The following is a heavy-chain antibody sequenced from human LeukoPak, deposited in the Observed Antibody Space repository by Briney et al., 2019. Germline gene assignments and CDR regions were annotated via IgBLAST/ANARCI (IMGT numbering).Heavy chain of an antibody. V-gene: IGHV4-59*08. CDR1: GGSIGTYY. D-gene: IGHD2-8*02. Sequence: SETLSLTCTVSGGSIGTYYWSWIRQPPGKGLEWIAYIFYSGSTNYNPSLKSRVTISVDTSKDQFSLKLSSVTAADTAVYYCARHRQVAAVVSRGAFDIWGRGTMVSVSS. CDR3: ARHRQVAAVVSRGAFDI. J-gene: IGHJ3*02. CDR2: IFYSGST.